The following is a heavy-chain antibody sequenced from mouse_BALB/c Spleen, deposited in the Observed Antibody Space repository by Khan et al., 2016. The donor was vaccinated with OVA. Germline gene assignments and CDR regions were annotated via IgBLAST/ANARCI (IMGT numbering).Heavy chain of an antibody. CDR3: ARVITTSTGDYYAMDY. V-gene: IGHV5-6*01. CDR2: ISSGGSYT. D-gene: IGHD1-2*01. J-gene: IGHJ4*01. Sequence: EVELVESGGDLVKPGGSLKLSCAASGFIFSSYGMSWVRQTPDKRLEWVATISSGGSYTYYPDSVKGRFTISRDNATSTLYLQMSSLKSEDTAMYYCARVITTSTGDYYAMDYWGQGTSVTVSS. CDR1: GFIFSSYG.